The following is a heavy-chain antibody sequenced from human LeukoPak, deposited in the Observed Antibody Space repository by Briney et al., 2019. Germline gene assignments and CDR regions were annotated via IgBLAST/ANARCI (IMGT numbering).Heavy chain of an antibody. Sequence: GGSLRLSCAASGFTVSSNYMSWVRQAPGKRLEWVSVIYSGGSTYYADSVKGRFTISRDSSKNTLYLQMNSLRAEDTAVYYCARGGVVQYSNFDYWGQGTLVTVSS. D-gene: IGHD2-15*01. J-gene: IGHJ4*02. CDR3: ARGGVVQYSNFDY. CDR1: GFTVSSNY. CDR2: IYSGGST. V-gene: IGHV3-53*01.